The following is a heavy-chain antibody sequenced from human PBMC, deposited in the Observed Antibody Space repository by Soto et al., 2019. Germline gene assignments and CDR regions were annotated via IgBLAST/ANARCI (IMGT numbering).Heavy chain of an antibody. Sequence: GGSLRLSCAASGFSFSGYAMSWVRQAPGKGLEWVSSIAASGDSTYYADSVKGRFTISRDNSKNILYLQLNILRVDDTALYYCVEPGAYWTRWGQGTLVTVSS. CDR2: IAASGDST. V-gene: IGHV3-23*01. J-gene: IGHJ4*02. CDR1: GFSFSGYA. CDR3: VEPGAYWTR. D-gene: IGHD1-1*01.